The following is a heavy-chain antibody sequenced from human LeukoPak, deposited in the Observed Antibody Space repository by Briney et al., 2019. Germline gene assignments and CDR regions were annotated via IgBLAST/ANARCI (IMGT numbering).Heavy chain of an antibody. J-gene: IGHJ5*02. Sequence: SETLSLTCTVSGGSISSGNYYWSWIRQHPGKGLEWIGYIYYSGGTQYNPSLKSRVTISVDTSKNQFPLRLSSVTAADTAVYYCARLDILTAANFDPWGQGTLVTVSS. CDR2: IYYSGGT. CDR1: GGSISSGNYY. CDR3: ARLDILTAANFDP. D-gene: IGHD3-9*01. V-gene: IGHV4-31*03.